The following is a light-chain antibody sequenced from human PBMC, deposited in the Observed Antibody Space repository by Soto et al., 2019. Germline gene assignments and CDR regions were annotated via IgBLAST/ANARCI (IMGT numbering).Light chain of an antibody. V-gene: IGKV3-15*01. CDR3: QQYNNWPPWT. Sequence: EIVMTQSPATLSVSPGERATLYCRASQSVSSNLAWYQQKPGQAPRLLIYGASTRATGIPARFSGSGSWTEFTLTISSLQSEDFAVYYCQQYNNWPPWTFGQGTKVDIK. CDR1: QSVSSN. CDR2: GAS. J-gene: IGKJ1*01.